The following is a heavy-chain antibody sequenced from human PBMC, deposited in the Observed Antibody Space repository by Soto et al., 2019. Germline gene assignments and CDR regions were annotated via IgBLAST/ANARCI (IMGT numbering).Heavy chain of an antibody. D-gene: IGHD5-18*01. V-gene: IGHV4-30-2*01. J-gene: IGHJ4*02. CDR3: VRERGGARGYTYGPR. Sequence: SETLSLTCAVSGGSISSGHYPWTWIRQPPGKGLEWIGYISPGGNTYYSPSLKSRVTIALDTSKSLVSLRLNSVTAEDTAVYYCVRERGGARGYTYGPRWGQGTLVTVSS. CDR1: GGSISSGHYP. CDR2: ISPGGNT.